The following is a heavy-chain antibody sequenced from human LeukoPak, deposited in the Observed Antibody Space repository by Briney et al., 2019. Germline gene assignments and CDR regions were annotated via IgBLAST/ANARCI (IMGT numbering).Heavy chain of an antibody. CDR1: GGSFSGYY. CDR3: ARASDSSGYYYFDY. V-gene: IGHV4-34*01. J-gene: IGHJ4*02. D-gene: IGHD3-22*01. Sequence: SETLSLTCAVYGGSFSGYYWSWIRQPPGKGLEWIGEINHSGSTNYNPSLKSRVTISVDTSKNQFSLKLSSVTAADTAVYYCARASDSSGYYYFDYWGQGTLVTVSS. CDR2: INHSGST.